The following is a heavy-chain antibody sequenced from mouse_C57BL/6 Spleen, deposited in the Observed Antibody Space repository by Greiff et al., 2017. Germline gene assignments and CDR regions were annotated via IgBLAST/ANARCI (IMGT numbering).Heavy chain of an antibody. CDR3: ARSLTGTLDYYAMDY. D-gene: IGHD4-1*01. V-gene: IGHV1-39*01. CDR2: INPNYGTT. CDR1: GYSFTDYN. J-gene: IGHJ4*01. Sequence: VQLKESGPELVKPGASVKISCKASGYSFTDYNMNWVKQSNGKSLEWIGVINPNYGTTSYNQKFKGKATLTVDQSSSTAYMQLNSLTSEDSAVYYCARSLTGTLDYYAMDYWGQGTSVTVSS.